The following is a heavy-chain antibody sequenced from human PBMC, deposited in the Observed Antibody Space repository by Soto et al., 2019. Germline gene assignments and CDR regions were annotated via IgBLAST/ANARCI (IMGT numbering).Heavy chain of an antibody. CDR1: GGSISSGGYY. Sequence: QVQLQESGPGLVKPSQTLSLTCTVSGGSISSGGYYWSWIRQHPGKGLEWIGYIYYSGLTFYNPSLKSRVTISGDTSKNQFSLRLASVTAADTAVYYCGSLLGTPWGWFDPWGQGTQVTVSS. D-gene: IGHD3-16*01. CDR2: IYYSGLT. CDR3: GSLLGTPWGWFDP. J-gene: IGHJ5*02. V-gene: IGHV4-31*03.